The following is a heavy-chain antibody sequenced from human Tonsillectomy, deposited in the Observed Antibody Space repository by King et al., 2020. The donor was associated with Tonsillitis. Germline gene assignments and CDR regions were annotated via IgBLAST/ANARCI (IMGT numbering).Heavy chain of an antibody. V-gene: IGHV3-66*01. Sequence: VQLVESGGGLVQPGGSLRLSCAASGFTVRSNYMSWVRQAPGKGLEWVSVIYSDVSTYYAASVRGGFTISRDNSKNTLYLQMNSLRAEDTAVYYCARESMVRGVTAYYNYYYMDVWGKGTTVTVSS. CDR1: GFTVRSNY. CDR2: IYSDVST. D-gene: IGHD3-10*01. J-gene: IGHJ6*03. CDR3: ARESMVRGVTAYYNYYYMDV.